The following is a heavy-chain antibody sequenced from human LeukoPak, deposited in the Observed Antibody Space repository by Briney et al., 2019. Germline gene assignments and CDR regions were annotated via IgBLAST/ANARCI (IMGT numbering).Heavy chain of an antibody. CDR2: INPNSGET. CDR1: GYTFTDYF. Sequence: GASVKVSCKASGYTFTDYFLHWVRQAPGQGLEWMGWINPNSGETNYEQRFQGRVTMTRDTSISTAYMEFSSLRSDDTAVYYCARGRSTGCRGTSCYLYSHHWGQGALVTVSS. J-gene: IGHJ1*01. D-gene: IGHD2-2*01. CDR3: ARGRSTGCRGTSCYLYSHH. V-gene: IGHV1-2*02.